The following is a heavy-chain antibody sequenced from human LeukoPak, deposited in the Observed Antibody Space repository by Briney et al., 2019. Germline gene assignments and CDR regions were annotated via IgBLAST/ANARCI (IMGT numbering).Heavy chain of an antibody. CDR1: GGSISSGGYY. V-gene: IGHV4-31*03. Sequence: SQTLSLTCTVSGGSISSGGYYWSWIRQHPGKGLEWIGYIYYSGSTYYNPSLKSRVTISVDTSKNQFSLKLGSVTAADTAVYYCARGVGALTYYYYYYGMDVWGQGTTVTVSS. CDR3: ARGVGALTYYYYYYGMDV. J-gene: IGHJ6*02. CDR2: IYYSGST. D-gene: IGHD3-9*01.